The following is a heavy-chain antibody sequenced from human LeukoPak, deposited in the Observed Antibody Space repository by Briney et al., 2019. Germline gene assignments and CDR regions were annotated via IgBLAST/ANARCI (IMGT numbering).Heavy chain of an antibody. V-gene: IGHV1-2*02. D-gene: IGHD3-22*01. CDR1: GYTFTGYY. CDR2: INPNSGGT. CDR3: ARLRRRTMIVVDAFDI. J-gene: IGHJ3*02. Sequence: GASVKVSCKASGYTFTGYYMHWVRQAPGQGLEWMGWINPNSGGTNYAQKFQGRVTMTRDTSISTAYMELSRLRSDDTAVYYCARLRRRTMIVVDAFDIWGQGTMVTVSS.